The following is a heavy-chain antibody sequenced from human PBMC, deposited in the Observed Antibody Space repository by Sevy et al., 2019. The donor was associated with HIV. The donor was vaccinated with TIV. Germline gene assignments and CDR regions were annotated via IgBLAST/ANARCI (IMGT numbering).Heavy chain of an antibody. V-gene: IGHV4-59*08. CDR1: GDSINTYY. D-gene: IGHD2-2*01. CDR3: ARLRWDLVVVPGATPGCYCDS. Sequence: SETLSLTCTVSGDSINTYYWSWIRQPPGKGLEWIGYVSHSGNTNYNPSLKSRVSMSVDTSTNQFSLKVKSVTAADTAVYYCARLRWDLVVVPGATPGCYCDSGGHGTLVTVSS. CDR2: VSHSGNT. J-gene: IGHJ4*03.